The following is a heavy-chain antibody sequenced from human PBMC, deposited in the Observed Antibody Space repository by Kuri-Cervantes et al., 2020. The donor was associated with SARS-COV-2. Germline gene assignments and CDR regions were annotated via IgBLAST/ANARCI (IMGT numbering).Heavy chain of an antibody. CDR3: ARGVGARGLRVVLGGRGAGLLDF. Sequence: ASVKVSCKASGYTFTDYYIYWVRQAPGQGLEWMGWINTNSGGTNYAQKFQGWVTMTRDTSLTTGYMELPRLTSDDPALYYCARGVGARGLRVVLGGRGAGLLDFWGQGTLVTVSS. V-gene: IGHV1-2*04. J-gene: IGHJ4*02. CDR1: GYTFTDYY. D-gene: IGHD3-10*01. CDR2: INTNSGGT.